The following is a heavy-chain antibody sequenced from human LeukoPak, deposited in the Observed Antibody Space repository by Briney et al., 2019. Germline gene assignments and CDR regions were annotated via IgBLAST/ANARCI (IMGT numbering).Heavy chain of an antibody. V-gene: IGHV4-34*01. CDR2: INHSGST. D-gene: IGHD2-21*02. CDR3: ARGCGGDRPFDY. Sequence: SETLSLTCAVYGGSFSGYYWSWIRQPPGKGLEWIGEINHSGSTNYNPSLKSRVTISVDTSKNQFSLKLSSVTAADTAVYYCARGCGGDRPFDYWGQGTLVTVSS. CDR1: GGSFSGYY. J-gene: IGHJ4*02.